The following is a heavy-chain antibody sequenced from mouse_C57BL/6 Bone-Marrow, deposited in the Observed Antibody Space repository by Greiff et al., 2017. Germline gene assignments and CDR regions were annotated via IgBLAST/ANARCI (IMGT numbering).Heavy chain of an antibody. J-gene: IGHJ4*01. CDR1: GFTFSDYY. CDR3: ARPDDGYYGYYAMDY. Sequence: EVKLLESGGGLVQPGGSLKLSCAASGFTFSDYYMYWVRQTPEKRLEWVAYISNGGGSTYYPDTVKGRFTISRDNAKNTLYLQMSRLKSEDTAMYYCARPDDGYYGYYAMDYWGQGTSVTVSS. D-gene: IGHD2-3*01. V-gene: IGHV5-12*01. CDR2: ISNGGGST.